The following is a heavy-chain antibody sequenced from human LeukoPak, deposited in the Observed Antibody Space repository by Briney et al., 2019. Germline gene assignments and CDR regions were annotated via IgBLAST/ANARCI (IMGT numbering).Heavy chain of an antibody. CDR2: IYYSGST. CDR3: ARGRDYRKTPVFDL. Sequence: PSETLSLTCTVSGGSISSSSYYWGWIRQPPGKGLEWIGSIYYSGSTYYNPSLKSRVTISVDTSKNQFSLKLSSVTAADTAVYYCARGRDYRKTPVFDLWGRGTLVTVSS. CDR1: GGSISSSSYY. D-gene: IGHD3-16*01. V-gene: IGHV4-39*07. J-gene: IGHJ2*01.